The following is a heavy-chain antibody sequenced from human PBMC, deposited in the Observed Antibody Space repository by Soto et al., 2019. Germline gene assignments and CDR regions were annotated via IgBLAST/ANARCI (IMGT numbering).Heavy chain of an antibody. CDR2: IKSKTDGGTT. J-gene: IGHJ3*02. Sequence: LQLQESGSGLVKPSQTLSLTCAVSGGSISSGGYSWSWVRQAPGKGLEWVGRIKSKTDGGTTDYAAPVKGRFTISRDDSKNTLYLQMNSLKTEDTAVYYCTTGIMIVAFDIWGQGTMVTVSS. V-gene: IGHV3-15*01. CDR3: TTGIMIVAFDI. D-gene: IGHD3-22*01. CDR1: GGSISSGGYS.